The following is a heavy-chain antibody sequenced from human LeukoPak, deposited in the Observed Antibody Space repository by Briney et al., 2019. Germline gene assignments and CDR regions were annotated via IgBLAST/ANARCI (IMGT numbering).Heavy chain of an antibody. CDR1: GGSISSSSYY. V-gene: IGHV4-39*01. D-gene: IGHD3/OR15-3a*01. J-gene: IGHJ5*02. CDR2: IYYSGST. CDR3: ASLGLNWFDP. Sequence: ASETLSLTCTVSGGSISSSSYYWGWIRQPPGKGLEWIGSIYYSGSTYYNPSLKSRVTISVDTSKNQFSLKLSSVTAADTAVYYCASLGLNWFDPRGQGTLVTVSS.